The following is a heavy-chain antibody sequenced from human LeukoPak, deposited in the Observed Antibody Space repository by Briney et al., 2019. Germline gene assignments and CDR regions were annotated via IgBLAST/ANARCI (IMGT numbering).Heavy chain of an antibody. V-gene: IGHV3-20*04. CDR2: ISWNGGGTSGNT. CDR3: ARDRYYDIWSGGSLSYMDV. Sequence: GGSLRLSCAASGFTFDDYGMSWVRQAPGKGLEWVSGISWNGGGTSGNTGYADSVKGRFTISRDSAKNSLYLQMDSLRAEDTAFYYCARDRYYDIWSGGSLSYMDVWGKGTMVTVSS. CDR1: GFTFDDYG. D-gene: IGHD3-3*01. J-gene: IGHJ6*03.